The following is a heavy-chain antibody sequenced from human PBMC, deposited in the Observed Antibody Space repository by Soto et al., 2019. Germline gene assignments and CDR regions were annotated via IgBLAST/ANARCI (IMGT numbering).Heavy chain of an antibody. D-gene: IGHD2-8*01. CDR1: GFTFSRYA. CDR2: ISRDGSSK. J-gene: IGHJ4*02. V-gene: IGHV3-30-3*01. Sequence: PGGSLRLSCAVSGFTFSRYAMHWVRQAPGEGLEWVAVISRDGSSKYYGDSVKGRFTVSRDNSNNTLYLSMTSLRPDDTAVFYCARSRNGAVPDSINFWGQGTLVTVSS. CDR3: ARSRNGAVPDSINF.